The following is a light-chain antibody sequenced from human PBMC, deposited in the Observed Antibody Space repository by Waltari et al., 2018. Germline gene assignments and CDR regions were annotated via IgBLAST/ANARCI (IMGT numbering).Light chain of an antibody. V-gene: IGLV3-10*01. J-gene: IGLJ2*01. Sequence: SSELTQAPSVSVSPGQTARITCSGDVLSKKYSYWYQQKSGQAPVLVSYEDNKRPSGSPERFSGSSSGTMATLTISGALMEDEGDYYCFSTDITGNQGFFGGGTKLTVL. CDR1: VLSKKY. CDR2: EDN. CDR3: FSTDITGNQGF.